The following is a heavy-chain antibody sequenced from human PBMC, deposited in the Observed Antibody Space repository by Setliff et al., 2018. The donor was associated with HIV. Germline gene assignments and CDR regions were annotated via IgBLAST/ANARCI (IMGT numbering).Heavy chain of an antibody. CDR2: ISPDNGNR. CDR1: GYTFTDYF. Sequence: ASVKVSCKSSGYTFTDYFMHWVRQAPGQGLEWMGWISPDNGNRRILRRFQGRVTMTRDTSINTAYMELSGLTSDDTAVYYCARQLSNSFDYWGQGTLVTLSS. V-gene: IGHV1-2*02. D-gene: IGHD1-1*01. J-gene: IGHJ4*02. CDR3: ARQLSNSFDY.